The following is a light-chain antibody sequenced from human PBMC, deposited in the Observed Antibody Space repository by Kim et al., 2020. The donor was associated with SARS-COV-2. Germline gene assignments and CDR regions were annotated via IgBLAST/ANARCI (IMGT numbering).Light chain of an antibody. V-gene: IGKV3-20*01. CDR1: QSVSSSY. Sequence: EIVLTQSPGTLSLSPGERATLSCRASQSVSSSYLAWYQHKPGQAPRLLIYGASSRATGIPDRFSGSGSGTDFTLTISRLEPEDFAVYYCQQYGTSSPLTFGGGTKVDIK. CDR3: QQYGTSSPLT. CDR2: GAS. J-gene: IGKJ4*01.